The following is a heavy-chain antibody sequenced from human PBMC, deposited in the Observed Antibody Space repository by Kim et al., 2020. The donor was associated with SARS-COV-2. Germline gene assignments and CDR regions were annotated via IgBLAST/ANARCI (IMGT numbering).Heavy chain of an antibody. J-gene: IGHJ5*02. CDR1: GDTFSNYA. D-gene: IGHD1-7*01. CDR2: IIPIFEMT. Sequence: SVKVSCKASGDTFSNYAISWVRQAPAQGLEWMGKIIPIFEMTNYAQKFQGRFSIIADKSTSTVYMELGSLTSEDTAVYYCAREKTGTLNWFAPWGQGNL. V-gene: IGHV1-69*04. CDR3: AREKTGTLNWFAP.